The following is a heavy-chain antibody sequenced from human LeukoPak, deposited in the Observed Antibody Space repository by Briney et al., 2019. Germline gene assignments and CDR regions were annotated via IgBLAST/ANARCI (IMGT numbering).Heavy chain of an antibody. V-gene: IGHV4-31*03. CDR1: GGSISSGGYY. Sequence: PSQTLSLTCTVSGGSISSGGYYWSWIRQHPGKGLEWIGYIYYSGSTYYNPSLKSRVTISVDRSKNQFSLKLTSVTAADTAVYYCARRSLTTNSPADYWGQGTLVTVSS. CDR3: ARRSLTTNSPADY. CDR2: IYYSGST. D-gene: IGHD4-4*01. J-gene: IGHJ4*02.